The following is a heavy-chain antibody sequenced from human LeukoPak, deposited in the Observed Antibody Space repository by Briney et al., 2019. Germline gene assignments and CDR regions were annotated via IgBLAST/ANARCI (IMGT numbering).Heavy chain of an antibody. CDR3: AKDDSMTLDHFDY. CDR1: GFTVGSNY. J-gene: IGHJ4*02. Sequence: GGSLRLSCAASGFTVGSNYMSWVRQAPGKGLEWVSGINYSGGHKYYADSVKGRFTISRDSSKNTLSLQMNSLTTEDTAVYYCAKDDSMTLDHFDYWGQGALVTVSS. V-gene: IGHV3-23*01. D-gene: IGHD4-11*01. CDR2: INYSGGHK.